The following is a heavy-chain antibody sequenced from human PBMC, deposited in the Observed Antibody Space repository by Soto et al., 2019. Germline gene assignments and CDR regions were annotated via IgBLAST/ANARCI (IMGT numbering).Heavy chain of an antibody. Sequence: GESLKISCKGSGYSFTSYWISWVRQMPGKGLEWMGRIDPSDSYTNYSPSFQGHVTISADKSISTAYLQWSSLKASDTAMYYCARGTDSSGWYRYYYYGMDVWGQGTTVTVSS. J-gene: IGHJ6*02. V-gene: IGHV5-10-1*01. D-gene: IGHD6-19*01. CDR2: IDPSDSYT. CDR3: ARGTDSSGWYRYYYYGMDV. CDR1: GYSFTSYW.